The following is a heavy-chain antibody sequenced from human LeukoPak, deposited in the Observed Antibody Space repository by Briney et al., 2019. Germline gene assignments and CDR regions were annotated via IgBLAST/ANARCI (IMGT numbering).Heavy chain of an antibody. V-gene: IGHV3-30-3*01. Sequence: GRSLRLSCAASGFTFSSYAMHWVRQAPGKGLEWVAVISYDGSNKYYADSVKGRFTISRDNSKNTLYLQMNSLRAEDTAVYYCARSRDSGPFDYWGQGPLVTVSS. J-gene: IGHJ4*02. CDR2: ISYDGSNK. D-gene: IGHD5-24*01. CDR1: GFTFSSYA. CDR3: ARSRDSGPFDY.